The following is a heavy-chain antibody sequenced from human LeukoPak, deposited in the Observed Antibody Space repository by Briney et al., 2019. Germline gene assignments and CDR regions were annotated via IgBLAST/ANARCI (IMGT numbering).Heavy chain of an antibody. J-gene: IGHJ4*02. D-gene: IGHD3-22*01. CDR3: AKDSVTYYDSSGYSDFDY. V-gene: IGHV3-23*01. Sequence: GGTLRLSCAASGFTFSSYGMSWVRQAPGKGLEWVSAISGSGGSTYYADSVKGRFTISRDNSKNTLYLQMNSLRAEDTAVYYCAKDSVTYYDSSGYSDFDYWGQGTLVTVSS. CDR2: ISGSGGST. CDR1: GFTFSSYG.